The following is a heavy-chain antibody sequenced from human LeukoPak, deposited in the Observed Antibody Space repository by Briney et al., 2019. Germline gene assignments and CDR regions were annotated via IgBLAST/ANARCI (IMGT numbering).Heavy chain of an antibody. V-gene: IGHV4-4*07. CDR2: MYSTGSN. J-gene: IGHJ4*02. Sequence: SETLSLTCTVSGGSITGYFWTWIRQPAGKGLEWIGRMYSTGSNNYNPSLKSRVTMSLDTSKNHFSLNLTSVTAADTAVYYCAREPTSGREPTSGRPLDYWGQGTLVTVSS. D-gene: IGHD5-12*01. CDR3: AREPTSGREPTSGRPLDY. CDR1: GGSITGYF.